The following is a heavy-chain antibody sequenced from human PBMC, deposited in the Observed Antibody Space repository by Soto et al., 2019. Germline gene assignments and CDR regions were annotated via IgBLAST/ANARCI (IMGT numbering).Heavy chain of an antibody. Sequence: GSLRLSCAASGFTFSSYGMHWVRQAPGKGLEWVAVILYDGTKKYYADSMKGRFTISRDNSKNTLYLQMNSLRAEDTAVYYCAKDRGALRWSEEHYYFDYWGQGTLVTVSS. CDR1: GFTFSSYG. CDR3: AKDRGALRWSEEHYYFDY. CDR2: ILYDGTKK. J-gene: IGHJ4*02. V-gene: IGHV3-30*18. D-gene: IGHD4-17*01.